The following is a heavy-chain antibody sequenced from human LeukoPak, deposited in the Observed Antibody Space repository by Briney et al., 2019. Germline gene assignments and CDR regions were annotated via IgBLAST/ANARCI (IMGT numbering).Heavy chain of an antibody. D-gene: IGHD4-23*01. J-gene: IGHJ4*02. CDR3: ATDRGFYGGNSEYYFDY. CDR2: FDPEDGET. V-gene: IGHV1-24*01. CDR1: GYTLTELS. Sequence: ASVKVSCKVSGYTLTELSMHWVRQAPGKGLEWMGGFDPEDGETIYAQKFQGGVTMTEDTSTDTAYMELSSLRSEDTAVYYCATDRGFYGGNSEYYFDYWGQGTLVTVSS.